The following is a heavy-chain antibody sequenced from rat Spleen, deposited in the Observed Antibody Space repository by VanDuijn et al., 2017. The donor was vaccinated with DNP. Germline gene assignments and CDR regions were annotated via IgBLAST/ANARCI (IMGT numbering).Heavy chain of an antibody. CDR2: ISYEGSYT. Sequence: EVQLVESGGGLVQPGRSLKLSCAASGFTFSDYYMAWVRQAPKKGLEWVASISYEGSYTYYGDSVKGRFTISRDNAKNTQYLQMDSLRSEDTATYYCARRTYFDYWGQGVMVTVSS. CDR3: ARRTYFDY. J-gene: IGHJ2*01. V-gene: IGHV5-22*01. CDR1: GFTFSDYY.